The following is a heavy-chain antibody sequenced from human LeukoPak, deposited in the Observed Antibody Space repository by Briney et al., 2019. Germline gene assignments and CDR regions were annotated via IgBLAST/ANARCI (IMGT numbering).Heavy chain of an antibody. CDR3: ARDGPAYYYDSSGYFGY. Sequence: GGSLRLSCAASGFTFSSYAMHWVRQAPGKGLEWVAVISYDGSNKYYADSVKDRFTISRDNSKNTLYLQMNSLRAEDTAVYYCARDGPAYYYDSSGYFGYWGQGTLVTVSS. J-gene: IGHJ4*02. D-gene: IGHD3-22*01. V-gene: IGHV3-30*04. CDR1: GFTFSSYA. CDR2: ISYDGSNK.